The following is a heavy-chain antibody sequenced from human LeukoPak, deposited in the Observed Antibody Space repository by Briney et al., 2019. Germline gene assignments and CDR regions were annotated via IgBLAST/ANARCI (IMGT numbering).Heavy chain of an antibody. CDR1: GFTFSSYA. D-gene: IGHD1-26*01. CDR3: AKDRRPWELLAAAQDY. J-gene: IGHJ4*02. V-gene: IGHV3-23*01. CDR2: ISGSGGST. Sequence: PGGSLRLSCAASGFTFSSYAMSWVRPAPGKGLEWVSAISGSGGSTYYAASVKGRFTISRDNSKNTLYLQMNSLRAEDTAVYYCAKDRRPWELLAAAQDYWGQGTLVTDAS.